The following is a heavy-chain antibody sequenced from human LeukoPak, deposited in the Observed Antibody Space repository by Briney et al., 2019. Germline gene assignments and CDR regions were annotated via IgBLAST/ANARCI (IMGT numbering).Heavy chain of an antibody. CDR1: GGTFSSYA. Sequence: GASVKVSCKASGGTFSSYAISWVRQAPGQGLEWMGWISGYNGNTNYAQKLQGRVTMTTDTSTSTAYMELRSLRSDDTAVYYCARGWKYRSGYTVTELGSGYFDYWGQGTLVTVSS. CDR3: ARGWKYRSGYTVTELGSGYFDY. J-gene: IGHJ4*02. CDR2: ISGYNGNT. D-gene: IGHD3-3*01. V-gene: IGHV1-18*01.